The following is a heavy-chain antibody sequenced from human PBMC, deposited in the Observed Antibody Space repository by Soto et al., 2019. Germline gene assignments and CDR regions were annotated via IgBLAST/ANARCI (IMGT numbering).Heavy chain of an antibody. Sequence: QVQLVESGGGVVQPGRSLRLSCAASGFTFSGYGMHWVRQAPGKGLEWVAVISYDGSKKYYADSVKGRFFISRDNSKNTLYLEMSSLRAEDTAVYYCVKEGSSGWPYYYGMDVWGQGTTVTVSS. CDR3: VKEGSSGWPYYYGMDV. V-gene: IGHV3-30*18. D-gene: IGHD6-19*01. J-gene: IGHJ6*02. CDR1: GFTFSGYG. CDR2: ISYDGSKK.